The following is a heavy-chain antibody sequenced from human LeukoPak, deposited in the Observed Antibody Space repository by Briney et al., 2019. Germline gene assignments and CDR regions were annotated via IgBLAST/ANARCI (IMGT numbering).Heavy chain of an antibody. CDR2: IYSGGST. CDR1: GFTVNSNY. CDR3: ARDMHDSSGDPAYGMDV. D-gene: IGHD3-22*01. Sequence: GGSLRLFCAVSGFTVNSNYVSWVRQAPGKGLEWVSVIYSGGSTYYADSVKGRFTISRHNSKNTLYLQMNSLRAEDTAVYYCARDMHDSSGDPAYGMDVWGQATKLTVSS. J-gene: IGHJ6*02. V-gene: IGHV3-53*04.